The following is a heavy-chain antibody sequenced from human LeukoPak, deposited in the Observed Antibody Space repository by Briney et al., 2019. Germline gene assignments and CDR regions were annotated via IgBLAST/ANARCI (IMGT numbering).Heavy chain of an antibody. CDR3: ARRRGDFWSGYYFDY. Sequence: SETLSLTCAVSGGSISSGGYSWSWIRQPPGKGLEWIGYIYHSGSTYYNPSLKSRVTLSVDRSKNQFSLKLSSVTAADTAVYYCARRRGDFWSGYYFDYWGQGTLVTVSS. V-gene: IGHV4-30-2*01. CDR1: GGSISSGGYS. J-gene: IGHJ4*02. CDR2: IYHSGST. D-gene: IGHD3-3*01.